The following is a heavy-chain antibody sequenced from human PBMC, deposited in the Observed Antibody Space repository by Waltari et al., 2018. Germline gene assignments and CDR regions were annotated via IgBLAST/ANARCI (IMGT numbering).Heavy chain of an antibody. V-gene: IGHV3-48*02. D-gene: IGHD4-4*01. CDR1: GFTFSPHN. CDR2: ISSSSSTI. J-gene: IGHJ4*02. Sequence: EVQLVESGGVLVQPGGSLRLSCAAPGFTFSPHNITCVRQAPGKGLEWVSYISSSSSTIYYADSVKGRFTISRDNAKNSLYLQMNSLRDEDTAVYYCARPTTVTDVNFDYWGQGTLVTVSS. CDR3: ARPTTVTDVNFDY.